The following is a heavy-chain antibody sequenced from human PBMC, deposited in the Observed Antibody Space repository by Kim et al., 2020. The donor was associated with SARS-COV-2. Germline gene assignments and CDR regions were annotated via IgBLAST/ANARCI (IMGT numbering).Heavy chain of an antibody. CDR2: IKSKTDGGTT. V-gene: IGHV3-15*01. D-gene: IGHD1-26*01. J-gene: IGHJ4*02. CDR1: GFTFSNAW. CDR3: TTEELVGATDYFDY. Sequence: GGSLRLSCAASGFTFSNAWMSWVRQAPGKGLEWVGRIKSKTDGGTTDYAAPVKGRFTISRDDSKNTLYLQMNSLKTEDTAVYYCTTEELVGATDYFDYWGQGTLVTVSS.